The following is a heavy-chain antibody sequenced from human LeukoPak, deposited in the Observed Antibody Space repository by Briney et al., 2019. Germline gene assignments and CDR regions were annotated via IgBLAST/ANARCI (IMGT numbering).Heavy chain of an antibody. CDR1: GGSFSGYY. CDR2: INHSGST. V-gene: IGHV4-34*01. J-gene: IGHJ4*02. Sequence: PSETLSLTCAVYGGSFSGYYWSWIRQPPGKGLEWIGEINHSGSTNYNPSLKSRVTISVDTSKNQFSLKLSSVTAADTAVYYCARFCSVCVWTSKEDYWGQGTLVTVSS. D-gene: IGHD3-3*01. CDR3: ARFCSVCVWTSKEDY.